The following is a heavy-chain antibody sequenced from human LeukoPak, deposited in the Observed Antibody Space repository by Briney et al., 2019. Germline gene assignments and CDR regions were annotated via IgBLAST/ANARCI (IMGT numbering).Heavy chain of an antibody. Sequence: GGSLRPSCAASGFTVSSNYMSWVRQAPGKGLEWVSVLYNDGDIYYADSVKGRFTISRDNSKNTLYLQMNSLRVEDTAVYYCARDPEWELGYWGQGTLVTVSS. CDR3: ARDPEWELGY. J-gene: IGHJ4*02. CDR2: LYNDGDI. D-gene: IGHD1-26*01. V-gene: IGHV3-53*01. CDR1: GFTVSSNY.